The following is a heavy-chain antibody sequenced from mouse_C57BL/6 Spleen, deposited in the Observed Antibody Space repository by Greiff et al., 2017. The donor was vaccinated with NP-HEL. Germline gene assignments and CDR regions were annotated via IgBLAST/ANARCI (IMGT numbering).Heavy chain of an antibody. V-gene: IGHV1-26*01. Sequence: EVQLQQSGPELVKPGASVKISCKASGYTFTDYYMNWVKQSHGKSLEWIGDINPNNGGTSYNQKFKGKATLTVDKSSSTAYMELRSLTSEDSAVYYCARESNQTCFDYWGQGTTLTVSS. J-gene: IGHJ2*01. CDR1: GYTFTDYY. CDR3: ARESNQTCFDY. CDR2: INPNNGGT. D-gene: IGHD2-5*01.